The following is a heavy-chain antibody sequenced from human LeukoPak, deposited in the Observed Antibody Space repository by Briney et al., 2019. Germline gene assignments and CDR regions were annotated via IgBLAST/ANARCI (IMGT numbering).Heavy chain of an antibody. CDR3: ARDPNFPVFGVVIRFGWFDP. D-gene: IGHD3-3*01. J-gene: IGHJ5*02. Sequence: GGSLRLSCAASGFIFSNYAMGWVRQAPGKGLEWVSATNGGGGSTYYADSVRGRFTISRDNSKNTLYLQMNSLRAEDTAVYYCARDPNFPVFGVVIRFGWFDPWGQGTLVTVSS. V-gene: IGHV3-23*01. CDR1: GFIFSNYA. CDR2: TNGGGGST.